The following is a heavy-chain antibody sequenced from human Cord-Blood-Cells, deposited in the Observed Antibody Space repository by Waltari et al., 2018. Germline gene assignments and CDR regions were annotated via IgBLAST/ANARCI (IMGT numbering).Heavy chain of an antibody. Sequence: QVQLVQSGAEVKKPGASVKVSCKASGYTFTGYYMHWVRQAPGQGLEWRGGINPNSAGTNYAQKFQGRVTMTSDTSISTAYMELSRLRSDDTAVYYCARVDYSSSSRWFDPWGQGTLVTVSS. V-gene: IGHV1-2*02. J-gene: IGHJ5*02. D-gene: IGHD6-6*01. CDR3: ARVDYSSSSRWFDP. CDR2: INPNSAGT. CDR1: GYTFTGYY.